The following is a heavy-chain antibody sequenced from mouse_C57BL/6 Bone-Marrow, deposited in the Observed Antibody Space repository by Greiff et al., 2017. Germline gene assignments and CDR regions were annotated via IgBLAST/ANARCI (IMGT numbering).Heavy chain of an antibody. CDR3: AKYRGGGEGYFDY. J-gene: IGHJ2*01. V-gene: IGHV7-3*01. D-gene: IGHD2-13*01. Sequence: DVKLVESGGGLVQPGGSLSLSCAASGFTFTDYYMSWVRQPPGEALEWVGFIRNKANGYTTEYSASLKGRFTISRDNYQSILYLQMNALRAEDSATYYCAKYRGGGEGYFDYWGQGTTLTVSS. CDR1: GFTFTDYY. CDR2: IRNKANGYTT.